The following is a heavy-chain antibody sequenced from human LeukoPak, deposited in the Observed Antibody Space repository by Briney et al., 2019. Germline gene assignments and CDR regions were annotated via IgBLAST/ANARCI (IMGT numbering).Heavy chain of an antibody. Sequence: ASVKVSCKASGYRFTGYYIHWVRQAPGQGLEWMGRINPHSGDTTYAQKFHGRVTLTKDTSISTAYMELGRLRYDDTAVYYCARDESGHWYDPWGQGSLVTVSS. V-gene: IGHV1-2*06. CDR1: GYRFTGYY. J-gene: IGHJ5*02. CDR3: ARDESGHWYDP. CDR2: INPHSGDT.